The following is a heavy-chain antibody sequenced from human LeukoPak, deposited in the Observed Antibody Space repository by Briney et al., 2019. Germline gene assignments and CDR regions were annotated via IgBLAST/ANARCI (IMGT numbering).Heavy chain of an antibody. CDR2: ISAYNGNT. CDR3: ARIIASDYFDY. J-gene: IGHJ4*02. V-gene: IGHV1-18*01. Sequence: ASVKVSCKASGYTFTIYGIGWVRQAPGQGLEWMGWISAYNGNTNYAQKLQGRVTMTTDTSTSTAYMELRSLRSDDTAVYYCARIIASDYFDYWGQGTLVTVSS. D-gene: IGHD6-13*01. CDR1: GYTFTIYG.